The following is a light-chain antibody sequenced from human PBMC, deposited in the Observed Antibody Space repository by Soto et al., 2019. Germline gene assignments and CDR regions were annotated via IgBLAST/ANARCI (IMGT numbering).Light chain of an antibody. J-gene: IGLJ1*01. CDR2: NNN. Sequence: QSVLTQPPSASETPGQRVTISCSGSSSIIVSNTVNWYQQLPGTAPKLLIYNNNQRPSGVPDRFSGSKSGTSASLAISGLQSEDEADYYCAAWDDSLNGLVFGTGTKLTVL. V-gene: IGLV1-44*01. CDR1: SSIIVSNT. CDR3: AAWDDSLNGLV.